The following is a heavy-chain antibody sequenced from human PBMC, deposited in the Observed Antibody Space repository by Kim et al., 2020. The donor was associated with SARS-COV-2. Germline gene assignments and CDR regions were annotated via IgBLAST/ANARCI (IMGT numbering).Heavy chain of an antibody. CDR2: IIPIFGTA. J-gene: IGHJ5*02. D-gene: IGHD3-10*01. V-gene: IGHV1-69*13. Sequence: SVKVSCKASGGTFSSYAISWVRQAPGQGLEWMGGIIPIFGTANYAQKFQGRVTITADESTSTAYMELSSLRSEDTAVYYCARVVGSGSYQVLDNWFDPWGQGTLVTVSS. CDR1: GGTFSSYA. CDR3: ARVVGSGSYQVLDNWFDP.